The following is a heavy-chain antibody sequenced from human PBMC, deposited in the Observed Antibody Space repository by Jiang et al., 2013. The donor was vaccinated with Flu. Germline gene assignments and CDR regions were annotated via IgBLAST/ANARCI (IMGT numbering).Heavy chain of an antibody. V-gene: IGHV3-30-3*01. CDR2: ISYDGSNK. CDR3: ARAINLAVDDEGYPILDY. Sequence: SCAASGFTFSSYAMHWVRQAPGKGLEWVAVISYDGSNKYYADSVKGRFTISRDNSKNTLYLQMNSLRAEDTAVYYCARAINLAVDDEGYPILDYWGQGTLVTVSS. J-gene: IGHJ4*02. D-gene: IGHD6-19*01. CDR1: GFTFSSYA.